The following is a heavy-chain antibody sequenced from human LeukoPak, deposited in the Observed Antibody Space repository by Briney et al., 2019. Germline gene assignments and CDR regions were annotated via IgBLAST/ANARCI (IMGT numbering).Heavy chain of an antibody. J-gene: IGHJ2*01. V-gene: IGHV4-34*01. CDR3: ARLRLPLSVTTPRINWYFDL. D-gene: IGHD4-17*01. Sequence: PSETLSLTCAVYGGSFSGYYWSWIRQPPGKGLEWIGEINHSGSTNYNPSLKSRVTISVDTSKNQFSPKLSSVTAADTAVYYCARLRLPLSVTTPRINWYFDLWGRGTLVTVSS. CDR1: GGSFSGYY. CDR2: INHSGST.